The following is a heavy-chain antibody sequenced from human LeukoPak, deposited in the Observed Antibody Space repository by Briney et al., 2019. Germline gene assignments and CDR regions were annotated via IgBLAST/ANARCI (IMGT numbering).Heavy chain of an antibody. J-gene: IGHJ4*02. V-gene: IGHV3-48*03. CDR3: ATLPNDGRGY. CDR1: GFSFSSYE. CDR2: ISSSGSTM. Sequence: GGSLRLSCAASGFSFSSYEMNWVRQAPGKGLEWVSYISSSGSTMYYADSVKGRFTISRDNAKNLLSLQMNSLRAEDTAVYYCATLPNDGRGYWGQGTLVTVSS. D-gene: IGHD3-22*01.